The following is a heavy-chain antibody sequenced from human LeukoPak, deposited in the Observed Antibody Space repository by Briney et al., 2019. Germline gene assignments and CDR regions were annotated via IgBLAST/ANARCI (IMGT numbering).Heavy chain of an antibody. CDR2: IYYSGST. CDR3: ARDPDGSGSYNWFDP. D-gene: IGHD3-10*01. V-gene: IGHV4-59*12. Sequence: SETLSLTCTVSGGSISSYYWSWIRQPPGKGLEWIGYIYYSGSTNYNPSLKSRVTISVDTSKNQFSLKLSSVTAADTAVYYCARDPDGSGSYNWFDPWGQGTLVTISS. J-gene: IGHJ5*02. CDR1: GGSISSYY.